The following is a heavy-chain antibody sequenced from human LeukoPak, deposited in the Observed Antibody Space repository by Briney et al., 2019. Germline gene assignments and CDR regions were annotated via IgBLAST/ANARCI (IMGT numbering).Heavy chain of an antibody. Sequence: GTSVKVSCKASGFTFTSSAVEWVRQARGQRLEWEGWIVVGSGNTSYTKKFQARVTITRDMSTSTSYMELSSLRSEDTAVYYCAADFRITTAGNYYYYYGMDVWGKGTTVTVSS. CDR1: GFTFTSSA. V-gene: IGHV1-58*01. J-gene: IGHJ6*04. CDR2: IVVGSGNT. CDR3: AADFRITTAGNYYYYYGMDV. D-gene: IGHD3-10*01.